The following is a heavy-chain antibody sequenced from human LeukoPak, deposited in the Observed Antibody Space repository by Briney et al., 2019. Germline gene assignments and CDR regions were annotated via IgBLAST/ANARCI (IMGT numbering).Heavy chain of an antibody. CDR1: GGTFSSYA. CDR3: ARVDSGSHVFDY. Sequence: ASVKVSCKASGGTFSSYAISWVRQAPGQGLEWMGRIIPILGIANYAQKFQGRVTITADKSTSTAYMELSSLRSEDTAVYYCARVDSGSHVFDYWGQGTLVTVSS. CDR2: IIPILGIA. V-gene: IGHV1-69*04. J-gene: IGHJ4*02. D-gene: IGHD1-26*01.